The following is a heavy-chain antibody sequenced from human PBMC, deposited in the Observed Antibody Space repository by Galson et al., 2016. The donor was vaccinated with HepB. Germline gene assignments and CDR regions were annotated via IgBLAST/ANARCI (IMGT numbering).Heavy chain of an antibody. CDR3: ARVRFLEWLPNHCHIGMDV. CDR1: GGSFSSYG. D-gene: IGHD3-3*01. V-gene: IGHV1-69*13. CDR2: IIPIFGTA. Sequence: SVKVSCKASGGSFSSYGISRVRQAPGQGLEWMGGIIPIFGTASYAQNFQGRVSITADESTGTAYMELSSLRSEDTAVYYCARVRFLEWLPNHCHIGMDVWGQGTTVTVS. J-gene: IGHJ6*02.